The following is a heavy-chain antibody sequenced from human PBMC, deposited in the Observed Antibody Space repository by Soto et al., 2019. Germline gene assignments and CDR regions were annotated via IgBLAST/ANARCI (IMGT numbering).Heavy chain of an antibody. J-gene: IGHJ6*02. CDR1: GFTYNSYD. V-gene: IGHV3-13*01. D-gene: IGHD3-10*01. Sequence: EVQLVESGGGLVQPGGSLRLSCAAFGFTYNSYDMHWVRRVPGKGLEWVSSMGGAGAREYAGSVKGRFIISRDNAKNSLYLQMDNLRAGDTAVYYCTRAAFGDGMDLWGQGTPVTVSS. CDR3: TRAAFGDGMDL. CDR2: MGGAGAR.